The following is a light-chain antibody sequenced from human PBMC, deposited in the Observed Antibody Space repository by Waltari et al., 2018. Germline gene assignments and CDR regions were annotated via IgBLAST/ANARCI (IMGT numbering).Light chain of an antibody. CDR1: NYNIGSGP. Sequence: QSVLTQAPSVSGTPGQSGTISCSGTNYNIGSGPVIWYQQVPGMSPKLLIYSNDQRPSGVPDRFSGSKSGTSASLAISGLQSEDEADYYCATWDGRVNGVLFGGGTKVTVL. CDR2: SND. J-gene: IGLJ2*01. CDR3: ATWDGRVNGVL. V-gene: IGLV1-44*01.